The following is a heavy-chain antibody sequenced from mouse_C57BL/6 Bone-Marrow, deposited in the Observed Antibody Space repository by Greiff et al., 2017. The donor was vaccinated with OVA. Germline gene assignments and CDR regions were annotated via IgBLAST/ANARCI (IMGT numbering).Heavy chain of an antibody. J-gene: IGHJ1*03. CDR2: INYDGSST. CDR3: ARGGWDRYFDV. Sequence: EVKLVESEGGLVQPGSSMKLSCTASGFTFSDYYMAWVRQVPEKGLEWVANINYDGSSTYYLDSLKSRFIISRDNAKNILYLQMSRLKSEDTATYYCARGGWDRYFDVWGTGTTVTVSS. D-gene: IGHD4-1*01. V-gene: IGHV5-16*01. CDR1: GFTFSDYY.